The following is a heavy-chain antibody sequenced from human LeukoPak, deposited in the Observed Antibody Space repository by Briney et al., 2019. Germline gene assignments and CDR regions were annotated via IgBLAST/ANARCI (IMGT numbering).Heavy chain of an antibody. J-gene: IGHJ6*03. CDR3: ERSYDSSGYYATWDRYMDV. CDR2: MNPNSGNT. CDR1: GYTFTSYD. Sequence: ASVKVSCKASGYTFTSYDINLVRQALGQGVEWMGWMNPNSGNTGYAQKFQGRVTMTRNTSISTAYMELSSLRSEDTAVYYCERSYDSSGYYATWDRYMDVWGKGTTVTVSS. V-gene: IGHV1-8*01. D-gene: IGHD3-22*01.